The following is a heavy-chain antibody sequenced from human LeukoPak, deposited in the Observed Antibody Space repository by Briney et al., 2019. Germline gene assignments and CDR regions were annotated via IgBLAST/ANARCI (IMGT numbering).Heavy chain of an antibody. D-gene: IGHD1-26*01. CDR3: ARSGDYIKEGFGY. CDR2: IHQSGMT. CDR1: GRSIRSGYY. V-gene: IGHV4-38-2*01. J-gene: IGHJ4*02. Sequence: PSETLSLTCVVSGRSIRSGYYWGWIRQSPGKGLEWIGSIHQSGMTYYNPSLKSRVTLSVDTSKNQFSLHMTSVTAADAALYFCARSGDYIKEGFGYWGQGIQVTVSS.